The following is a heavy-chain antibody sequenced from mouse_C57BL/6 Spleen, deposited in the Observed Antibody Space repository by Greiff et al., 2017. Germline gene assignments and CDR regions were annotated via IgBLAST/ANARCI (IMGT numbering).Heavy chain of an antibody. V-gene: IGHV1-42*01. Sequence: EVKLMESGPELVKPGASVKISCKASGYSFTGYYMNWVKQSPEKSLEWIGEINPSTGGTTYNQKFKAKATLTVDKSSSTAYMQLKSLTSEDSAVYYCLTGTTDYWGQGTTLTVSS. CDR2: INPSTGGT. J-gene: IGHJ2*01. CDR3: LTGTTDY. D-gene: IGHD4-1*01. CDR1: GYSFTGYY.